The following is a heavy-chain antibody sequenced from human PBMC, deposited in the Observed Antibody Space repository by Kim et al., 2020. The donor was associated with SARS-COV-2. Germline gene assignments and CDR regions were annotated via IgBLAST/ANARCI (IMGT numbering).Heavy chain of an antibody. CDR3: ARGVRTFSMIVVVITAQTYYFDA. CDR2: INHSGYT. D-gene: IGHD3-22*01. CDR1: GGSFSDYY. Sequence: SETLSLTCAVYGGSFSDYYWTWIRQPPGKGLEWIGEINHSGYTSYNPSLKSRVTISVDTSKNQFSLKLSSVTAADTAVYYCARGVRTFSMIVVVITAQTYYFDAWSQGTLVTVSS. J-gene: IGHJ4*02. V-gene: IGHV4-34*01.